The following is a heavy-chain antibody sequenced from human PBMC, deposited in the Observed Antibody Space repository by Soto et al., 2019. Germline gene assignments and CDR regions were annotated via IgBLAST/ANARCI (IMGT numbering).Heavy chain of an antibody. Sequence: GGSLRLSCAASGFTFSNYWMHWVRQAPGKGLVWVSYINSDASSTRYADSVKGRFIISRDNAKNTLYLQMNSLRDEDTAMYYCARVVTITAPTWSYYYMDVWGTGTPVTVSS. CDR2: INSDASST. J-gene: IGHJ6*03. CDR1: GFTFSNYW. CDR3: ARVVTITAPTWSYYYMDV. D-gene: IGHD3-9*01. V-gene: IGHV3-74*01.